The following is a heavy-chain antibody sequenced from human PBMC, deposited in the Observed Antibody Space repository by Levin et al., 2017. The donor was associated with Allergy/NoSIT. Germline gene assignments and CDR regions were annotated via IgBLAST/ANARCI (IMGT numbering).Heavy chain of an antibody. CDR2: ISSSSSFT. D-gene: IGHD6-13*01. CDR3: AREYSSTWYVVDY. V-gene: IGHV3-11*05. CDR1: GFTFSDYY. J-gene: IGHJ4*02. Sequence: SCAASGFTFSDYYMSWIRQAPGKGLEWVSYISSSSSFTNYADSVKGRFTISRDNAKNSLYLQMNGLRAEDTAIYYCAREYSSTWYVVDYWGQGTLVTVSS.